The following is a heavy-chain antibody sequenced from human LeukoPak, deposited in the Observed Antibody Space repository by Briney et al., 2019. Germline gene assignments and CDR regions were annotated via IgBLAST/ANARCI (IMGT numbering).Heavy chain of an antibody. CDR2: ISAYNGNT. Sequence: ASLKVSCKASGYTFTSYGISWVRQAPGQGLEWMGWISAYNGNTNYAQKLQGRVTMTTDTSTSTAYMELRSLRSDDTAVYYCARVDYYDSSGYYYGLLDYWGQGTLVTVSS. J-gene: IGHJ4*02. CDR1: GYTFTSYG. D-gene: IGHD3-22*01. CDR3: ARVDYYDSSGYYYGLLDY. V-gene: IGHV1-18*01.